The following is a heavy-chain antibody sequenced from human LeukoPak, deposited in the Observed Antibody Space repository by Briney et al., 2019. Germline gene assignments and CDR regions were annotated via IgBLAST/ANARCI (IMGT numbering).Heavy chain of an antibody. CDR1: GGSISSYY. D-gene: IGHD2-15*01. V-gene: IGHV4-59*01. CDR3: ARWSGGSFDDAFDI. J-gene: IGHJ3*02. CDR2: IYYSGST. Sequence: SETLSLTCTVSGGSISSYYWSWIRQPPGKGLEWIGYIYYSGSTNYNPSLKSRVTISVDTSKNQFSLKLSSVTAADTAVYYCARWSGGSFDDAFDIWGQGTMVTVSS.